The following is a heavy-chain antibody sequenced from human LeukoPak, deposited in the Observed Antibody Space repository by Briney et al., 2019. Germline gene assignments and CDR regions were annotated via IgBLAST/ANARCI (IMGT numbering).Heavy chain of an antibody. CDR3: TSSWFSLAARPRYFDY. Sequence: PGGSLRLSCAASGFTFSGSAMHWVRQASGKGLEWVGRIRSKANSYATAYAASVKGRFTISRDDSKNTAYLQMNSLKTEDTAVYYCTSSWFSLAARPRYFDYWGQGTLVTVSS. V-gene: IGHV3-73*01. CDR2: IRSKANSYAT. CDR1: GFTFSGSA. J-gene: IGHJ4*02. D-gene: IGHD6-6*01.